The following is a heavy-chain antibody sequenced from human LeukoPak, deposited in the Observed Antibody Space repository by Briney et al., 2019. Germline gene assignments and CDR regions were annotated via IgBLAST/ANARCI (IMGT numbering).Heavy chain of an antibody. D-gene: IGHD4-17*01. CDR2: ISAYNGNT. V-gene: IGHV1-18*01. J-gene: IGHJ4*02. Sequence: ASVKVSXKASGYTFSMFGISWVRQAPGQGLEWMGWISAYNGNTKYAQKLQGRVTMTTDTSTSTAYMELRSLRSDDTAVYYCARAGATVTTHFDYWGQGTLVTVSS. CDR3: ARAGATVTTHFDY. CDR1: GYTFSMFG.